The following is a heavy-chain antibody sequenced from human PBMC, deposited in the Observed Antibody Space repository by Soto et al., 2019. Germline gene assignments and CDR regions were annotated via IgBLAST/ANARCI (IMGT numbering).Heavy chain of an antibody. V-gene: IGHV3-11*05. CDR2: ISRSSTYT. CDR3: ARDHYGPGWFDP. D-gene: IGHD3-10*01. J-gene: IGHJ5*02. CDR1: GFTFSDCY. Sequence: AGGSLRLSCAASGFTFSDCYMNWIRQAPGKGLEWVSYISRSSTYTNYADSVKGRFTISRDNAKNSLYLQMNSLRAEDTAVYYCARDHYGPGWFDPWGQGTLVTVSS.